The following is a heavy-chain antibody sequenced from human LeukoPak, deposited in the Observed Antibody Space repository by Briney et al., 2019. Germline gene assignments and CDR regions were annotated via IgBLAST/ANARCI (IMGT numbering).Heavy chain of an antibody. Sequence: PGGSLRLSCAASGFTFSDYYMSWIRQAPGEGLEWVSYISSSSSTIYYADSVKGRFTISRDNAKNSLYLQMNSLRAEETAVYYCARYYYGSGSPLDYWGQGTLVTVSS. CDR1: GFTFSDYY. CDR3: ARYYYGSGSPLDY. V-gene: IGHV3-11*01. J-gene: IGHJ4*02. CDR2: ISSSSSTI. D-gene: IGHD3-10*01.